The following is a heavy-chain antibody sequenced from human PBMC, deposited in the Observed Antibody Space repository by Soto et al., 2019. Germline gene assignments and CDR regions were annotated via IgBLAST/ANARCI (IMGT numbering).Heavy chain of an antibody. Sequence: QLQLQESGSGLVKPSQTLSLTCAVSGGSISSGGYSWSWIGQPPGKGLEWIGYIYHSGRTYYNPSLKSRVTISVDRSKNQLSLKLSSVTAADTAVYYCARRVGYYDSSGSVGWFDPWGQGTLVTVSS. J-gene: IGHJ5*02. V-gene: IGHV4-30-2*01. CDR3: ARRVGYYDSSGSVGWFDP. D-gene: IGHD3-22*01. CDR1: GGSISSGGYS. CDR2: IYHSGRT.